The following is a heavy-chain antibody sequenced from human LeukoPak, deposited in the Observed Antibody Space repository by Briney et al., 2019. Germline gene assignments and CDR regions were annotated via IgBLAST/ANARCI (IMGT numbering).Heavy chain of an antibody. V-gene: IGHV4-59*01. CDR2: IYYSGST. CDR1: GGSISSYY. CDR3: ARDRGGYGALSYYGMDV. D-gene: IGHD5-12*01. Sequence: SETLSLTCTVSGGSISSYYWLWIRQPPGKGLEWFVYIYYSGSTNYNPSLKSRVTISVDTSKDPFSLKLSSVTAADTAVYYCARDRGGYGALSYYGMDVWGQGTTVTVSS. J-gene: IGHJ6*02.